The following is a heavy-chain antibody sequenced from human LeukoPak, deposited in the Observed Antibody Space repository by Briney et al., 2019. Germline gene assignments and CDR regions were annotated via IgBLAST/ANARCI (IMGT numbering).Heavy chain of an antibody. CDR2: ISGSGGST. J-gene: IGHJ4*02. V-gene: IGHV3-23*01. Sequence: GGSLRLSCAASGFTFSNYTMNWVRQAPGKGLEWVSAISGSGGSTYYADSVKGRFTISRDNSKNTLYLQVNSLRAEDTAVYYCARGLYSSSPWGQGILVTVSS. CDR3: ARGLYSSSP. D-gene: IGHD6-6*01. CDR1: GFTFSNYT.